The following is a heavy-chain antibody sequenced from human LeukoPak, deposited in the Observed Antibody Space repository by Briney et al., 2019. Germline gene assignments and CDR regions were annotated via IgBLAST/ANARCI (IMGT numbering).Heavy chain of an antibody. Sequence: SGGSLRLSCAASGFTFSSYSMSWVRQAPGKGLEWVSSISSSSSYIYYADSVKGRFTISRDNAKNSLYLQMNSLRAEDTAVYYCASELETYYYDSSGRSFDYWGQGTLVTVSS. CDR3: ASELETYYYDSSGRSFDY. V-gene: IGHV3-21*01. J-gene: IGHJ4*02. CDR2: ISSSSSYI. D-gene: IGHD3-22*01. CDR1: GFTFSSYS.